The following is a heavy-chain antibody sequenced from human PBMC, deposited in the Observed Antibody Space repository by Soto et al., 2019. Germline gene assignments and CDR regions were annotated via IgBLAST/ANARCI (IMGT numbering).Heavy chain of an antibody. CDR3: GKGDSDYFFDS. V-gene: IGHV3-23*01. CDR1: GVTGSSYV. CDR2: ISSSGSNG. D-gene: IGHD4-4*01. J-gene: IGHJ4*02. Sequence: GGSRRLSCSASGVTGSSYVMALVRQEPGRGLEWVSGISSSGSNGFYTDSVKGRFIISRDNSKITLYLQMNSLRVYDTALYFCGKGDSDYFFDSLGQGTLVTVSS.